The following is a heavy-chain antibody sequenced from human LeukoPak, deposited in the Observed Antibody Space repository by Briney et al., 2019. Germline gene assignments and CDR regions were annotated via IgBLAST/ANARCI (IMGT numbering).Heavy chain of an antibody. Sequence: GGSLRLSCAASGFTFSSYGLNWVRQAPGKGLEWVSTISSGGHIYYEDSVKGRFTISRDNAKNSLYLQMNSLRAEDTAVYYRARDQGGGKYPHWGQGILVTVSS. CDR1: GFTFSSYG. J-gene: IGHJ4*02. V-gene: IGHV3-21*01. CDR3: ARDQGGGKYPH. D-gene: IGHD3-16*01. CDR2: ISSGGHI.